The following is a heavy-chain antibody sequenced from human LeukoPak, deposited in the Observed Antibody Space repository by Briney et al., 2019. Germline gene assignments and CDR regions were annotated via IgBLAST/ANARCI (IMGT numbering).Heavy chain of an antibody. V-gene: IGHV3-15*01. J-gene: IGHJ4*02. CDR1: GFTFSNAW. D-gene: IGHD3-10*01. CDR2: IKSKTDGGTT. Sequence: PGGSLRLSCAASGFTFSNAWMSWVRQAPGKGLVWVGRIKSKTDGGTTDYAAPVKGRFTISRDDSKNTLYVQMNSLKTEDTAVYYCTTGPYDYGSGTYYHWGQGTLVTVSS. CDR3: TTGPYDYGSGTYYH.